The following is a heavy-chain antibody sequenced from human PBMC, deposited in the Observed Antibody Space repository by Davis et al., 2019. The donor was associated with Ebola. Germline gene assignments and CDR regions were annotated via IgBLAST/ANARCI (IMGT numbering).Heavy chain of an antibody. CDR1: GFTFSSYW. J-gene: IGHJ5*01. CDR2: INMDGSKI. CDR3: ARVAYGDYWRWFDS. Sequence: GESLKISCAASGFTFSSYWMHWVRQVPGKGLVWVSRINMDGSKINYGDSVKGRFTISRDNAKNTLYLQMNSLRAEDTAVYYCARVAYGDYWRWFDSWGQGILVTVSS. D-gene: IGHD4-17*01. V-gene: IGHV3-74*01.